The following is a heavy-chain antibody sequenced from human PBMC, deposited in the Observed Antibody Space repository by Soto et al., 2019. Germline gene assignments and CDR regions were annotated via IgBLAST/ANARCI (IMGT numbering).Heavy chain of an antibody. Sequence: GESLKISCTASGFTFGDYAMSWFRQAPGKGLEWVGFIRSKAYGGTTEYAASVKGRFTISRDDSKSIAYLQMNSLKTEDTAVYYCTRDLVSGGNSDYWGQGTLVTVSS. D-gene: IGHD2-15*01. J-gene: IGHJ4*02. V-gene: IGHV3-49*03. CDR2: IRSKAYGGTT. CDR1: GFTFGDYA. CDR3: TRDLVSGGNSDY.